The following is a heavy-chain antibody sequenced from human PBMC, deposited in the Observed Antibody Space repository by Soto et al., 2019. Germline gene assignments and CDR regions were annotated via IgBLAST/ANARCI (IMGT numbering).Heavy chain of an antibody. CDR3: ARWGGLSCSGAVCFKKPFDY. CDR2: IIPISGTT. V-gene: IGHV1-69*06. J-gene: IGHJ4*02. D-gene: IGHD2-8*02. CDR1: GGTFNNYA. Sequence: QVQLVQSGAEVKRPESSMKVSCKPSGGTFNNYAINCVRQAPGQGLEWMGAIIPISGTTKYAQKFQGRVTITADKSTSTVYMDLSSLRSEDTAVYYCARWGGLSCSGAVCFKKPFDYWGQGTLVTVSS.